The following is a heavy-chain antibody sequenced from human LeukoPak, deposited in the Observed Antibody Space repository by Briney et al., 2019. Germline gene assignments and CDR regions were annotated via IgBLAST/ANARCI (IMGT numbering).Heavy chain of an antibody. CDR1: GFTFSTYA. Sequence: GGSLSLTCAASGFTFSTYALHWVGQAPGKGLEWVAVISYDGNNKYYADSVRGRFTTSRDNSKNTVSLQMDSLRAEDTAVYYCARDLSMYYKYGMDVWGQGTTVTVSS. CDR2: ISYDGNNK. J-gene: IGHJ6*02. V-gene: IGHV3-30-3*01. CDR3: ARDLSMYYKYGMDV.